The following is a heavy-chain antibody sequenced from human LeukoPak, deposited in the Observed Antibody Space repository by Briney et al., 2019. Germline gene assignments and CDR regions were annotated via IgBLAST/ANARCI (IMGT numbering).Heavy chain of an antibody. J-gene: IGHJ6*03. V-gene: IGHV3-30*04. Sequence: GGSLRLSCAASGFTFSSYAMHWVRQAPGKGLEWVALISYDGSNKYYADSVKARFIISRDNSTNTLYLQMNSLRAEDTAVYYCAKVKYAMMHYYYYMDVWGKGTTVTVSS. CDR3: AKVKYAMMHYYYYMDV. D-gene: IGHD2-8*01. CDR1: GFTFSSYA. CDR2: ISYDGSNK.